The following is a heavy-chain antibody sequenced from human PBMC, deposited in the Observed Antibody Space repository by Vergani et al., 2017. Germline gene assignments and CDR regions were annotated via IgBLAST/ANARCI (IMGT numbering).Heavy chain of an antibody. D-gene: IGHD1-26*01. CDR1: GGAISHGSYY. CDR2: IYSRGGT. J-gene: IGHJ4*02. Sequence: QVQLQESGPGLLKPSQTLSLTCTVSGGAISHGSYYWNCIRQAAGKGLEWIGRIYSRGGTDYNPSLKSRVSISVDTSKNQFSLRLSSVTAADTAVYYCARDREPDETFDYWGQGTLVTVSS. V-gene: IGHV4-61*02. CDR3: ARDREPDETFDY.